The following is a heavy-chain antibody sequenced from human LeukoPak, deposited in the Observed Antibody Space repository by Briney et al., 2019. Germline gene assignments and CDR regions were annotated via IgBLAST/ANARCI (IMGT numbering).Heavy chain of an antibody. CDR1: GGTFSSYA. CDR3: AKGSYYCSNNCPQYYYYMDV. D-gene: IGHD2-2*01. CDR2: IIPIFGTA. Sequence: SVKVSCKASGGTFSSYAISWVRQAPGQGLEWMGRIIPIFGTANYAQKFQGRVTITTDESTSTAYMELSSLRPEDTAVYYCAKGSYYCSNNCPQYYYYMDVWGKGTTVIVSS. V-gene: IGHV1-69*05. J-gene: IGHJ6*03.